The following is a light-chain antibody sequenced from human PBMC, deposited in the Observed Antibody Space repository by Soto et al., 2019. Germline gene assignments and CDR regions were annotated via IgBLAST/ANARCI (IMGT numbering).Light chain of an antibody. CDR3: SSYTSSSTLYV. V-gene: IGLV2-14*01. J-gene: IGLJ1*01. Sequence: QSALTQPASVSGSPGQSITISCTGTSSDVGGYNYVSWYQQHPGKAPKLMIYDVSNRPSGASNRFSGPKSGNTASLTISGLQAEDEADYYCSSYTSSSTLYVFGTGTKVTVL. CDR2: DVS. CDR1: SSDVGGYNY.